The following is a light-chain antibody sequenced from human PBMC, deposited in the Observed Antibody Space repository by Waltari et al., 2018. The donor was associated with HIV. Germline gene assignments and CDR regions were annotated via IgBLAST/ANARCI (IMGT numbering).Light chain of an antibody. CDR3: QQYNDWLALT. CDR2: GAS. Sequence: EIVMTQSPDTLSVSPGERATLSCRASQSVSSNLAWDQQKPGQAPRLLIYGASTRAFGIPARFSGRGSGTEFTLTISSLQSEDFAVYYCQQYNDWLALTFGGGTKVEIK. CDR1: QSVSSN. J-gene: IGKJ4*01. V-gene: IGKV3-15*01.